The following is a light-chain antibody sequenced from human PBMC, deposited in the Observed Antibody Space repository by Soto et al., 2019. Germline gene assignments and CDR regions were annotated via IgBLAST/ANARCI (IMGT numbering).Light chain of an antibody. J-gene: IGKJ1*01. CDR2: GAS. CDR3: QQYGSSPPDT. Sequence: EIVLTQSPGTLSLSPGERATLSCRASQSVSSSYLAWYQQKPGQAPRLLIYGASSRATGIPDRFSGSGSGTDFTLTISRLEPEEFAVYYCQQYGSSPPDTFGQGTKVEIK. V-gene: IGKV3-20*01. CDR1: QSVSSSY.